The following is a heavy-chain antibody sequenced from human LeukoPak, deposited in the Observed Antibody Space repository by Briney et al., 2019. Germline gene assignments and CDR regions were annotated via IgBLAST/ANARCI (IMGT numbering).Heavy chain of an antibody. D-gene: IGHD5-18*01. V-gene: IGHV1-46*01. CDR1: GYTFTSYY. Sequence: ASVNVSCKASGYTFTSYYMHWVRQAPGQGLEWMGIINPSGGSTSYAQKFQGRVTMTRDTSTNTVYMELSSLRSEDTAVYYCARDQIPLWFPFDYWGQGTLVTVSS. CDR2: INPSGGST. J-gene: IGHJ4*02. CDR3: ARDQIPLWFPFDY.